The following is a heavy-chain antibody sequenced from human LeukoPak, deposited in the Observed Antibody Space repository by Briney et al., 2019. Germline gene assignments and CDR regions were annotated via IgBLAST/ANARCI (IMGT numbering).Heavy chain of an antibody. CDR3: ARDGDGYNFDF. Sequence: PGGSLRLSCAASGFTFSPYTMNWVRQAPGKGLEWVSSISSTSGYMYYADSVKGRFTISRDNAENSLYLQMNSLRAEDTAVYYCARDGDGYNFDFWGQGALVTVSS. J-gene: IGHJ4*02. D-gene: IGHD5-24*01. CDR1: GFTFSPYT. V-gene: IGHV3-21*01. CDR2: ISSTSGYM.